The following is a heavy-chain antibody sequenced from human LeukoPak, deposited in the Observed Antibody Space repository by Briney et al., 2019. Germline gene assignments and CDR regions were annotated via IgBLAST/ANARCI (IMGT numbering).Heavy chain of an antibody. CDR2: ISGGGGHT. CDR3: AKRVAEESSSWYIDM. V-gene: IGHV3-23*01. D-gene: IGHD6-13*01. J-gene: IGHJ3*02. CDR1: GFTFSSYS. Sequence: PGGSQRLSCAASGFTFSSYSMSWVRQAPGKGLEWVSAISGGGGHTFYADSVKGRVTTSRDNSKNTLYLQMNNLRAEDTAVYYCAKRVAEESSSWYIDMWGQGTMVSVSS.